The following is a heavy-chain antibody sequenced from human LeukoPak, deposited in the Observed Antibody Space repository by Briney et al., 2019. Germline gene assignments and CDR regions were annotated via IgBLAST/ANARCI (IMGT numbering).Heavy chain of an antibody. CDR3: ALLAYCGGDCYSRDYGMDV. CDR1: GFTFSSYA. CDR2: ISGSGGST. V-gene: IGHV3-23*01. J-gene: IGHJ6*02. D-gene: IGHD2-21*02. Sequence: GGSLRLSCAASGFTFSSYAMSWVRQAPGKGLEWVSAISGSGGSTYYADSVKGRFTISRDNSKNTLYLQMNSLRAEDTAVYYCALLAYCGGDCYSRDYGMDVWGQGTTVTVSS.